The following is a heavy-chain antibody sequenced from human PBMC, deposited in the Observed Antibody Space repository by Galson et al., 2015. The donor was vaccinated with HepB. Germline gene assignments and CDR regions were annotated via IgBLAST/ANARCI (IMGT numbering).Heavy chain of an antibody. CDR1: GFSFSDDW. Sequence: SLRLSCAASGFSFSDDWMSWVRQAPGKGLEWVGRIKSKTHGGTTDYAAPVKGRFTISRDDSKNTLYLQMNSLKTEDTAVYYCTTDLEQWLADYWGQGTLVTVSS. CDR2: IKSKTHGGTT. J-gene: IGHJ4*02. V-gene: IGHV3-15*01. CDR3: TTDLEQWLADY. D-gene: IGHD6-19*01.